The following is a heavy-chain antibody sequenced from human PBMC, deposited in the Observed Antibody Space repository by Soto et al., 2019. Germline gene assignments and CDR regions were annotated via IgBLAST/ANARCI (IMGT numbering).Heavy chain of an antibody. Sequence: ASVKVACKASGFSFTGYYIHWLRQAPGQGLEWMGWINAHSGGTEYAQKFQGRVTLTRDTSIATAYLTLTSLTSDDTALYYCAKDLTRQLAYWLDPWGQGTLVTVS. J-gene: IGHJ5*02. CDR3: AKDLTRQLAYWLDP. CDR1: GFSFTGYY. CDR2: INAHSGGT. D-gene: IGHD6-6*01. V-gene: IGHV1-2*02.